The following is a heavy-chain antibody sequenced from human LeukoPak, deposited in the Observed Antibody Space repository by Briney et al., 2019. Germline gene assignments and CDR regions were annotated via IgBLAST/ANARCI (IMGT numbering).Heavy chain of an antibody. CDR1: GYTFTGYY. CDR3: AAQRSSSWYVFIDY. J-gene: IGHJ4*02. CDR2: INPNRDAT. V-gene: IGHV1-2*02. D-gene: IGHD6-13*01. Sequence: ASVKVSCKASGYTFTGYYMHWVRQAPGQGLEWMGWINPNRDATKYAQNFQGRVTMTRDTSISTVHMELSSLRSDDTAVYYCAAQRSSSWYVFIDYWGQGTLVTVSS.